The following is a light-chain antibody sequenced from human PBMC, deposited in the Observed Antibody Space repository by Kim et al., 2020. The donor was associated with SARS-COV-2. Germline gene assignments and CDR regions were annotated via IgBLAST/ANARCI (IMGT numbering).Light chain of an antibody. J-gene: IGKJ1*01. CDR2: GAS. CDR1: QIVSSS. CDR3: QQYYNWPRK. V-gene: IGKV3-15*01. Sequence: ETVMTQSPATLSVSPGERVTLSCRASQIVSSSLAWYQQKPGQAPRLLIYGASARATGTPARFSGSASGTEFTLTISSLQSEDFAVYYCQQYYNWPRKFGQGNKVEIK.